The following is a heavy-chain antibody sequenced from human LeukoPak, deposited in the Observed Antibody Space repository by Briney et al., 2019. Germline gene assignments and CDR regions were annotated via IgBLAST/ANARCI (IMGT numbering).Heavy chain of an antibody. CDR3: ARVGRRSSAWFDY. D-gene: IGHD1-26*01. V-gene: IGHV3-30*01. CDR1: GFTFSSYA. CDR2: ISYDGSNK. Sequence: GGSLRLSCAASGFTFSSYAMHWVRQAPGKGLEWVAVISYDGSNKYYADSVKGRFTISRDNSKNTLYLQMNSLRAEDTAVYYCARVGRRSSAWFDYWGQGTLVNVSS. J-gene: IGHJ4*02.